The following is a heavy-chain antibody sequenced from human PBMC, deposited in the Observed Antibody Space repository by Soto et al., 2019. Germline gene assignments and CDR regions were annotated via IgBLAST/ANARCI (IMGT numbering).Heavy chain of an antibody. CDR3: ARGETLYSSGWSYYYYGMDV. CDR2: IIPIFGTA. CDR1: GGTFSSYA. Sequence: QVQLVQSGAEVKKPGSSVKVSCKASGGTFSSYAISWVRQAPGQGLEWMGGIIPIFGTANYAQKFRGRVTITADESTSTAYMELSTLRSEDTAVYYCARGETLYSSGWSYYYYGMDVWGQGTTVTVSS. V-gene: IGHV1-69*12. J-gene: IGHJ6*02. D-gene: IGHD6-19*01.